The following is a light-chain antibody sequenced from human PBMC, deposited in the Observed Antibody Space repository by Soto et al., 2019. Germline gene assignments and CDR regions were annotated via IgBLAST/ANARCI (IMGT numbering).Light chain of an antibody. Sequence: DIQMNQSPATLSAYVGDRVTITCRASQSISDWLAWYQQKPGKAPKLLIYDISNLEIGVPSRFSGSGSGTEFTLTISGLQPDDFATYYCQQYNSYSFGQGTNVDIK. CDR3: QQYNSYS. V-gene: IGKV1-5*01. CDR2: DIS. J-gene: IGKJ1*01. CDR1: QSISDW.